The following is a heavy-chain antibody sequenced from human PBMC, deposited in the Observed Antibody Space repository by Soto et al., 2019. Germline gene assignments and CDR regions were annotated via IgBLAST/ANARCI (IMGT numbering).Heavy chain of an antibody. D-gene: IGHD7-27*01. Sequence: GFLRLSSAHAGFSFTSYAMTWGRLAPGKGLEWVSGISGSGDNTYYADSVKGRFTISRDNSKNTLYLQMNSLRAGDTAVYFCAKDLGRAHDFKFRPDYYFAMEVWGQGTTVTVSS. CDR2: ISGSGDNT. CDR3: AKDLGRAHDFKFRPDYYFAMEV. V-gene: IGHV3-23*01. CDR1: GFSFTSYA. J-gene: IGHJ6*02.